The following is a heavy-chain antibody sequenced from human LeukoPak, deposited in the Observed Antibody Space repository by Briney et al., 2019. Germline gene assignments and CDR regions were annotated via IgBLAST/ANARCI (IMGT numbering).Heavy chain of an antibody. CDR2: IIAIFGTA. CDR1: GGTFISYA. D-gene: IGHD2-2*01. J-gene: IGHJ6*03. Sequence: SVKVSCKASGGTFISYAISWVRQAPGQGVEWMGGIIAIFGTANYAQKFQGRVTITAEESTSTAYMELSSLRSEDTAVYYCAVVVPAAVYYYYYMDVWGKGTTVTVSS. V-gene: IGHV1-69*01. CDR3: AVVVPAAVYYYYYMDV.